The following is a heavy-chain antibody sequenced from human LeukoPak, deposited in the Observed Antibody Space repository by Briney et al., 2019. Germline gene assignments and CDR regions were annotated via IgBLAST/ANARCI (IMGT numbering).Heavy chain of an antibody. D-gene: IGHD6-13*01. CDR2: ISYDGSNK. J-gene: IGHJ4*02. Sequence: GGSLRLSCAAAGFTFSSYGMHWVRQAPGKGLEWVAVISYDGSNKYYADSVKGRFTISRDNSKNTLYLQMNSLRAEDTAVYYCARARSSSSWGGLFGYWGQGTLVTVSS. CDR3: ARARSSSSWGGLFGY. CDR1: GFTFSSYG. V-gene: IGHV3-30*03.